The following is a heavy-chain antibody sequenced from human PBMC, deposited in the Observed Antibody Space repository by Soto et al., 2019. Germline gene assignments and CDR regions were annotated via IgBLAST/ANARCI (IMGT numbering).Heavy chain of an antibody. CDR2: IYYSGST. Sequence: SETLSLTCTVSGGSISSSSYHWGWIRQPPGKGLEWIGSIYYSGSTNYNPSLKSRVTISVDTSKNQFSLKLSSVTAADTAVYYCARSPDSSGYYPRWYYYGMDVWGQGTTVTVSS. CDR1: GGSISSSSYH. CDR3: ARSPDSSGYYPRWYYYGMDV. J-gene: IGHJ6*02. D-gene: IGHD3-22*01. V-gene: IGHV4-39*07.